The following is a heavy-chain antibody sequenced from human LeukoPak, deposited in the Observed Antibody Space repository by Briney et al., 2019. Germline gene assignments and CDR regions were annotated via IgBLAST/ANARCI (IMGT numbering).Heavy chain of an antibody. D-gene: IGHD6-13*01. Sequence: TGGSLRLSCAASGFTVSRHGMHWVRQAPGKGLEWMAFISYDGGKKYYADSAKGRFTISRDNSKTTLFLQMDSLRTEDTAVYYCAKDFSTSWASFDYWGQGTLVTVSP. CDR2: ISYDGGKK. CDR1: GFTVSRHG. V-gene: IGHV3-30*18. CDR3: AKDFSTSWASFDY. J-gene: IGHJ4*02.